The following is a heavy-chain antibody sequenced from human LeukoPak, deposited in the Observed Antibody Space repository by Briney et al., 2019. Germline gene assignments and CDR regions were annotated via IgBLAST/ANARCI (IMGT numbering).Heavy chain of an antibody. CDR2: VNPHNGAT. Sequence: ASVKVSCKASGYTFNAYYVHWVRLAPGEGLEWMGWVNPHNGATSYSQKFQDRVTMTGDTSINTAYLGLNRLGSDDSAIYYCAIDCHYFGMDVWGQGTTVTVSS. J-gene: IGHJ6*02. V-gene: IGHV1-2*02. D-gene: IGHD2-21*02. CDR1: GYTFNAYY. CDR3: AIDCHYFGMDV.